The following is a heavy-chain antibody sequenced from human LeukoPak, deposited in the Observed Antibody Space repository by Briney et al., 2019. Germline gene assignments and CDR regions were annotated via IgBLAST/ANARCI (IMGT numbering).Heavy chain of an antibody. D-gene: IGHD3-10*01. J-gene: IGHJ4*02. CDR3: AKDLGGEGGSGFPGQ. Sequence: GGPLRLSCAACGFAFSSYSMSWVRQAPGKGLEWVSAIIGRGDDTHYTDSVKGRFTISRDNSKTTLFVQMNSLRAEDTAIYYCAKDLGGEGGSGFPGQWGQGTLVTV. V-gene: IGHV3-23*01. CDR1: GFAFSSYS. CDR2: IIGRGDDT.